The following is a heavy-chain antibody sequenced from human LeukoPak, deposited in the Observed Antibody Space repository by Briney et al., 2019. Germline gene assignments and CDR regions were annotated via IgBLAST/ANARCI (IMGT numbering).Heavy chain of an antibody. CDR3: VREYSSSSGRAFDI. Sequence: GGSLRLSCAASGFTFTSYAMTWVRQAPGKGLVWVSRISTDGSSTNSADSVKGRLTISRDNAKNTLYLQMNSLRAEDTAVYYCVREYSSSSGRAFDIWGQGTMVTVSP. D-gene: IGHD6-6*01. CDR2: ISTDGSST. CDR1: GFTFTSYA. V-gene: IGHV3-74*01. J-gene: IGHJ3*02.